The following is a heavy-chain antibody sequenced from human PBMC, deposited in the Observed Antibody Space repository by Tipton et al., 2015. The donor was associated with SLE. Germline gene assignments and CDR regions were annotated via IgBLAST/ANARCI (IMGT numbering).Heavy chain of an antibody. Sequence: TLSLTCTVSGGSIGSHYWSWVRQPPGEGLEWIGFIYYNGGTNYNTSLKSRVTISVDTSTQQFYLKLTSVTAADTAVYYCARDDYDDYVPAFDIWGQGTMVTVSS. CDR3: ARDDYDDYVPAFDI. CDR2: IYYNGGT. CDR1: GGSIGSHY. J-gene: IGHJ3*02. D-gene: IGHD4-17*01. V-gene: IGHV4-59*11.